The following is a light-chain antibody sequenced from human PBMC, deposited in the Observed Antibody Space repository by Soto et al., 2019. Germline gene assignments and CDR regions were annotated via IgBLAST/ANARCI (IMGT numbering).Light chain of an antibody. Sequence: EIVLTQSPCTLSLSPGERATLSCRASQSVSSNYLAWYQQKPGQAPRLLISGASTRATGIPDRFSGSGSGTDFTLTISRLEPEDFAVYYCQQYGTSPRITFGQGTRLEIK. V-gene: IGKV3-20*01. CDR2: GAS. CDR3: QQYGTSPRIT. CDR1: QSVSSNY. J-gene: IGKJ5*01.